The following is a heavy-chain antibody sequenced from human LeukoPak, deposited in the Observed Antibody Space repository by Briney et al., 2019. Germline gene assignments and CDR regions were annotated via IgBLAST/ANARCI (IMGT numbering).Heavy chain of an antibody. Sequence: PSETLSLTCTVSGGSISSYYWGWIRQPPGKGLEWIGYIYYSGSTNYNPSLKSRVTISVDTSKNQFSLKLSSVTAADTAVYYCARVDDYGDYYFDYWGQGTLVTVSS. CDR2: IYYSGST. V-gene: IGHV4-59*01. D-gene: IGHD4-17*01. CDR1: GGSISSYY. J-gene: IGHJ4*02. CDR3: ARVDDYGDYYFDY.